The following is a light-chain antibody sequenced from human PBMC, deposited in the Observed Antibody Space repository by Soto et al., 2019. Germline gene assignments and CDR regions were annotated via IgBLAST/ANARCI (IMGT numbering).Light chain of an antibody. Sequence: IQVTPSPSSLSASVGASVPITCRASQGIRNDLGWYQQKPGKAPKLLIYAASTLQSGVPSRFSGSGSGTDFTLTISSLQPEDFATYYCQQSYSTPRVTFGQGRRLEI. J-gene: IGKJ5*01. CDR3: QQSYSTPRVT. CDR2: AAS. CDR1: QGIRND. V-gene: IGKV1-39*01.